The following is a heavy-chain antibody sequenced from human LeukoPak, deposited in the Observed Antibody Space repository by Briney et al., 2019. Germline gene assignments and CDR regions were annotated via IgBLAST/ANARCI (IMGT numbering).Heavy chain of an antibody. V-gene: IGHV3-23*01. CDR1: GFTYVNHA. CDR2: ISGSGDRT. Sequence: PGGSLGLSCAASGFTYVNHAMSWVRRAPGKGLDWVSGISGSGDRTHYADSVKGRFTISRDNSKNTMYLQMNSLRAEDTAVYYCARDKGVDNSGYYNGFFDFWGQGTLVTVSS. CDR3: ARDKGVDNSGYYNGFFDF. D-gene: IGHD3-22*01. J-gene: IGHJ4*02.